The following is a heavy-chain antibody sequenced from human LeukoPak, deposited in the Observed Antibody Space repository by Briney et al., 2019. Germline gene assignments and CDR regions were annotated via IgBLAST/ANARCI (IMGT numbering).Heavy chain of an antibody. CDR3: ARGRLGANDY. Sequence: AGGSLRLSCAASGFTFSDYYMSWVRQAPGKGLEWVANIKQDGSEKYYVDSVKGRFTISRDNAKNSLYLQMNSLRVEDTAVYYCARGRLGANDYWGQGTLVTVSS. V-gene: IGHV3-7*01. CDR1: GFTFSDYY. D-gene: IGHD1-26*01. CDR2: IKQDGSEK. J-gene: IGHJ4*02.